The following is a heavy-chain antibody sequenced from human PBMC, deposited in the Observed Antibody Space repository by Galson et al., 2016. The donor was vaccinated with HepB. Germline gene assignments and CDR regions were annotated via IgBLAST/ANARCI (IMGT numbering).Heavy chain of an antibody. CDR3: ARGTINWSHFDF. Sequence: SVKVSCKASGDTFNNFALNWVRQAPGHGLEWLGGIIPIFGKTNYAQKFQGRVTITADQSTRTVDMEMSSLRSDDTALYYCARGTINWSHFDFWGPGTPVTASS. CDR1: GDTFNNFA. CDR2: IIPIFGKT. D-gene: IGHD1-1*01. V-gene: IGHV1-69*13. J-gene: IGHJ4*02.